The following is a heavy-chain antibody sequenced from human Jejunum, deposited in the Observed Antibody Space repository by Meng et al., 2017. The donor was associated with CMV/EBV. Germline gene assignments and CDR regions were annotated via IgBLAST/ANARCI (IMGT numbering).Heavy chain of an antibody. Sequence: TVSGDSFSSGTSYWSWIRQTPGKGLEWIAYIYYSGKINYNPSLKSRVTVSLDTSKNQFSLRLTSVTAADTAVYFCARYDSGWYFDNWGQGTLVTVSS. CDR1: GDSFSSGTSY. CDR2: IYYSGKI. D-gene: IGHD3-22*01. V-gene: IGHV4-61*01. CDR3: ARYDSGWYFDN. J-gene: IGHJ4*02.